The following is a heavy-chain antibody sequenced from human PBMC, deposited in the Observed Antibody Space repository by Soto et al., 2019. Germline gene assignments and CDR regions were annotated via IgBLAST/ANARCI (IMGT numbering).Heavy chain of an antibody. Sequence: SVKVSCKASGGTFSSYAISWVRQAPGQGLEWMGGIIPIFGTANYAQKFQGRVTITADESTSTAYMELSSLRSEDTAVYYCARDPRYYDILTGYQDYYYGMDVWGQGTTVTVSS. V-gene: IGHV1-69*13. D-gene: IGHD3-9*01. CDR2: IIPIFGTA. CDR1: GGTFSSYA. CDR3: ARDPRYYDILTGYQDYYYGMDV. J-gene: IGHJ6*02.